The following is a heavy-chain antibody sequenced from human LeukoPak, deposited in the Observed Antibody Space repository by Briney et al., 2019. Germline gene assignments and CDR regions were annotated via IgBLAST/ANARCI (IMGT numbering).Heavy chain of an antibody. CDR1: GYTFTSYG. CDR2: ISAYNGNT. Sequence: ASVKVSCKASGYTFTSYGISWVRQAPGQGLEWMGWISAYNGNTNYAQKLQGRVTMTTDTSTSTAYMELRSLRSDDTAVYYCAREKTYYDIFSGYYTDAFDIWGQGTMVTVSS. CDR3: AREKTYYDIFSGYYTDAFDI. D-gene: IGHD3-9*01. V-gene: IGHV1-18*01. J-gene: IGHJ3*02.